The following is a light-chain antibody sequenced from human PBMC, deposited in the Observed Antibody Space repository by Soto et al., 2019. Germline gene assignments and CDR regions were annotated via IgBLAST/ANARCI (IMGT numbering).Light chain of an antibody. V-gene: IGLV2-14*01. Sequence: QSALTQPASVSGSPGQSITVSCTGTYSDIGTYDSVSWYQHHPGRAPKLLIFGVNRRPSGISYRFSASKSGNTTSLTISGLQAEDEHDYYCTSYTRDTTYVFGTGTKVTVL. CDR3: TSYTRDTTYV. CDR2: GVN. J-gene: IGLJ1*01. CDR1: YSDIGTYDS.